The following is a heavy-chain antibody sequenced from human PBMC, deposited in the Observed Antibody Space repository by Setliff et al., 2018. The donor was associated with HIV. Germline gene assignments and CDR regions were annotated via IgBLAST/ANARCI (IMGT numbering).Heavy chain of an antibody. Sequence: ASVKVSCKASGYTFTSYAMHWVRQAPGQRLEWMGWINAGNGNTKYSQKFQGRVTITRDTSASTAYMELSSLRSEDTAVYYCARDPEAQIVVVPAYMDVWGKGTTGTV. CDR3: ARDPEAQIVVVPAYMDV. D-gene: IGHD2-2*01. CDR2: INAGNGNT. V-gene: IGHV1-3*01. J-gene: IGHJ6*03. CDR1: GYTFTSYA.